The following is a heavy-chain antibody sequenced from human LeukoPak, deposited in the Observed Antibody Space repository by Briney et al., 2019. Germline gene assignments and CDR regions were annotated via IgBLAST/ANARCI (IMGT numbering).Heavy chain of an antibody. Sequence: SETLPLTCAVYGGSFSGYYWSWIRQPPGKGLEWIGEINHSGSTNYNPSLKSRVTISVDTSKNQFSLRLSSVTAADTAVYYCARGRIVVVPAAMWRGRYFDYWGQGTLVTVSS. CDR3: ARGRIVVVPAAMWRGRYFDY. J-gene: IGHJ4*02. D-gene: IGHD2-2*01. V-gene: IGHV4-34*01. CDR1: GGSFSGYY. CDR2: INHSGST.